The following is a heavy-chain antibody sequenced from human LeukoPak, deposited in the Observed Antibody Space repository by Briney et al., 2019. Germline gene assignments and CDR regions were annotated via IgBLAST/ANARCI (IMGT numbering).Heavy chain of an antibody. CDR1: GFTFSTFSTYA. J-gene: IGHJ4*02. V-gene: IGHV3-23*01. D-gene: IGHD1-1*01. CDR2: ISGSGGST. Sequence: GGSLRLSCAASGFTFSTFSTYAMSWVRQAPGKGLEWVSAISGSGGSTYYADSVKGRFTISRDNSKNTLFLQMNSLRAEDTAIYYCAKALGWNDETPEFDYWGQGTLVTVSS. CDR3: AKALGWNDETPEFDY.